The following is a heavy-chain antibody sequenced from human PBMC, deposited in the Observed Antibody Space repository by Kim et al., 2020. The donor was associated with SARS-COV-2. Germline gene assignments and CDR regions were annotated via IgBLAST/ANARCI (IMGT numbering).Heavy chain of an antibody. CDR2: ISKSSTTI. CDR1: GFTFSAYD. D-gene: IGHD3-16*01. CDR3: VRDRMGGAFDM. Sequence: GGSLRLSCATSGFTFSAYDMNWVRQAPGKGLEWLSFISKSSTTIYYADSVEGRFTISRDNAKKSLFLQMNSLRDEDTALYYCVRDRMGGAFDMWGQGTMVTVSS. J-gene: IGHJ3*02. V-gene: IGHV3-48*02.